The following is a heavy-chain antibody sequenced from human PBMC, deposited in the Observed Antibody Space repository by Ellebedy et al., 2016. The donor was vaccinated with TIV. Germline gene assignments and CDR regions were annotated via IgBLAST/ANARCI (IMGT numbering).Heavy chain of an antibody. D-gene: IGHD3-22*01. CDR3: ARVKDSIDY. V-gene: IGHV3-7*01. CDR1: GFTFSSYW. CDR2: IKQDGSEK. J-gene: IGHJ4*02. Sequence: GESLKISCAASGFTFSSYWMSWVRQAPGKGLEWVANIKQDGSEKCYLDSVKGRFTNSRDNAKNSLYLQMNSLRAEDTAVYYCARVKDSIDYWGQGTLVTVSS.